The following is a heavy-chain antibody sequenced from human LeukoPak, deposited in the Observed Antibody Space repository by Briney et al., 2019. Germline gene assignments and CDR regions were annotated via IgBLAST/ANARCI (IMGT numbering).Heavy chain of an antibody. J-gene: IGHJ4*02. CDR1: GFTFSNYG. D-gene: IGHD2-8*01. V-gene: IGHV3-30*18. CDR2: ISNDGNDK. CDR3: AEQGDCTNGVCYPQYLAF. Sequence: GRSLRLSCAASGFTFSNYGMHWVRQSPGEGLEWVALISNDGNDKYYADSVKGRFTISRDNSKNTLYLQMHSLRAEDTAVYYCAEQGDCTNGVCYPQYLAFWGQGTLGTGSS.